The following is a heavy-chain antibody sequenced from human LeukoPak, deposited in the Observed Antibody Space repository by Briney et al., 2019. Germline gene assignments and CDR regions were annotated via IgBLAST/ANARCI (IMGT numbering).Heavy chain of an antibody. J-gene: IGHJ6*03. V-gene: IGHV1-2*02. D-gene: IGHD2/OR15-2a*01. CDR3: ATTPKRRTFDYYMDV. Sequence: ASVKVSCKASGYTFTGYYMHWVRQAPGQGLEWVGWINPNSGGTNYAQKFQGRVTMTRDTSISTAYMELSRLRSDDTAVYYCATTPKRRTFDYYMDVWGKGTTVTISS. CDR1: GYTFTGYY. CDR2: INPNSGGT.